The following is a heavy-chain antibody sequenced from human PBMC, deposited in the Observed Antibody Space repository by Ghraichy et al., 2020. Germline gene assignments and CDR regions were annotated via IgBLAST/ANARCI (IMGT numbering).Heavy chain of an antibody. CDR1: GGSISSSSYY. V-gene: IGHV4-39*01. D-gene: IGHD2-8*01. J-gene: IGHJ6*03. Sequence: SETLSLTCTVSGGSISSSSYYWGWIRQPPGKGLEWIGSIYYSGSTYYNPSLKSRVTISVDTSKNQFSLKLSSVTAADTAVYYCARQDCTNGVCYPGYYYYYMDVWGKGTTVTVSS. CDR2: IYYSGST. CDR3: ARQDCTNGVCYPGYYYYYMDV.